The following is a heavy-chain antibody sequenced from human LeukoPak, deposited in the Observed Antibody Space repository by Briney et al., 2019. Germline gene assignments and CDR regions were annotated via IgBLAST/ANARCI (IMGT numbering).Heavy chain of an antibody. CDR1: GGSISGQY. CDR3: ARVVGLYYFDY. J-gene: IGHJ4*02. CDR2: IYYSGST. Sequence: PSETLSLTCTVSGGSISGQYWSWIRQHPGKGLEWIGYIYYSGSTYYNPSLKSRVTISVDTSKNQFSLKLSSVTAADTAVYYCARVVGLYYFDYWGQGTLVTVSS. V-gene: IGHV4-31*03. D-gene: IGHD3-10*01.